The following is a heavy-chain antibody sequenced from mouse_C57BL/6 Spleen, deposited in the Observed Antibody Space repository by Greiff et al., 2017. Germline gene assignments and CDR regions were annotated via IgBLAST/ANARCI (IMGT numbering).Heavy chain of an antibody. V-gene: IGHV1-72*01. D-gene: IGHD1-1*01. J-gene: IGHJ2*01. CDR2: IDPTRGGT. Sequence: QVQLQQPGAELVQPGASVKLSCKASGYTFTSYWMPWVKQRPGRGLAWIGRIDPTRGGTKYNEKFKSKATLTVDIPSSTSYMQLSILTSADSAVYYCARPNHYGCILFGYWGQGTTLTVSS. CDR1: GYTFTSYW. CDR3: ARPNHYGCILFGY.